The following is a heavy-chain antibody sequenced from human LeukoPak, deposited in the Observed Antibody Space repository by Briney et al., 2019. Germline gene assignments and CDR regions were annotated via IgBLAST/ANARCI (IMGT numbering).Heavy chain of an antibody. CDR2: INHSGST. CDR3: ARRVQRRAKGIGGFDY. J-gene: IGHJ4*02. Sequence: SETLSLTCTVSGGSIISSTYYWGWIRQPPGKGLEWIGEINHSGSTNYNPSLKSRVTISVGTSKNQFSLKLSSVTAADTAVYYCARRVQRRAKGIGGFDYWGQGTLVTVSS. V-gene: IGHV4-39*07. D-gene: IGHD1-1*01. CDR1: GGSIISSTYY.